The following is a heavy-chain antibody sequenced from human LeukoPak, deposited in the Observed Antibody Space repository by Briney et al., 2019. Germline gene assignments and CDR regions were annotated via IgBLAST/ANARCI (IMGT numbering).Heavy chain of an antibody. J-gene: IGHJ4*02. CDR3: ARDEVRDGDYFDY. CDR1: GFTFGDYA. V-gene: IGHV3-49*03. D-gene: IGHD4-17*01. Sequence: GGSLRLSCTASGFTFGDYAMSWFRQAPGKGLEWVGFIRSKAYGGTTEYAASVKGRFTISRDDSKSIAYLQMNSLRAEDTAVYYCARDEVRDGDYFDYWGQGTLVTVSS. CDR2: IRSKAYGGTT.